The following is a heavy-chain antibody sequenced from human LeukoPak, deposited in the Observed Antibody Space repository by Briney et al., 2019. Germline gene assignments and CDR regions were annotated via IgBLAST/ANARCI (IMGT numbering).Heavy chain of an antibody. Sequence: GGSLRLSCAASGFTFSSYAMNWVRQAPGKGLEWVSAINGDNDNTFYTDSVKGRFTISRDNSRSTLFLQMNSLRAEDTAVYYCAKYPSYASRSGTVYSDYWGQGTLVTVSS. CDR3: AKYPSYASRSGTVYSDY. CDR1: GFTFSSYA. J-gene: IGHJ4*02. CDR2: INGDNDNT. V-gene: IGHV3-23*01. D-gene: IGHD3-16*01.